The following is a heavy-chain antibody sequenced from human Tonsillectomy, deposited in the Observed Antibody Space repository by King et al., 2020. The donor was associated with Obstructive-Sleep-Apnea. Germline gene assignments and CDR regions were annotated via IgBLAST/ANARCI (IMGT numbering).Heavy chain of an antibody. CDR3: ARDHSYSSSWNAFDI. Sequence: VQLVESGGGLVQPGGSLRLSCAASGFTVSSNYMSWVRQAPGKGLEWFSVIYSGGSTYNADSVKGRFTISRDNSKNTLYLQMNSLRAEDTAVYYCARDHSYSSSWNAFDIWGQGTMVTVSS. V-gene: IGHV3-66*01. CDR1: GFTVSSNY. J-gene: IGHJ3*02. D-gene: IGHD6-13*01. CDR2: IYSGGST.